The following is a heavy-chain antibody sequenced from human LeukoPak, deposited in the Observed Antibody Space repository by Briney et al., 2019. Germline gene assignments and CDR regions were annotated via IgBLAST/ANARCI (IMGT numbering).Heavy chain of an antibody. CDR2: ISYDGSNK. CDR1: GFTFSSYA. CDR3: ARGRPGGIFDY. V-gene: IGHV3-30*01. J-gene: IGHJ4*02. D-gene: IGHD1-26*01. Sequence: GGSLRLSCAASGFTFSSYAMHWVRQAPGKGLEWVAVISYDGSNKYYADSVKGRFTISRDNSKSTLYLQMNSLRAEDTAVYYCARGRPGGIFDYWGQGTLVTVSS.